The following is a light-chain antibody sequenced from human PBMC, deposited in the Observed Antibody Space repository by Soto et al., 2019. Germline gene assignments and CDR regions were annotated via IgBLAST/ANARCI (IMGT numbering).Light chain of an antibody. CDR3: SSYTSTTALI. V-gene: IGLV2-14*01. J-gene: IGLJ2*01. CDR2: EVT. CDR1: SSDVGGYPY. Sequence: QSVLTQPASVSGSPGQSITISCTGTSSDVGGYPYVSWYQQHPGTAPQLMIYEVTDRPSVVSNRFSGYKSGNTASLTSSRLQAEDEADYFCSSYTSTTALIFGGGTKLTVL.